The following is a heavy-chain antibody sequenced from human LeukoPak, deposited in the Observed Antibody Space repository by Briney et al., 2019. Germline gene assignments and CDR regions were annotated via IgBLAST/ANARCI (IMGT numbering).Heavy chain of an antibody. V-gene: IGHV3-23*01. CDR1: GVTFSSYA. D-gene: IGHD2-15*01. J-gene: IGHJ4*02. Sequence: GGSLRLSCAASGVTFSSYAMTWVRQAPGKGLEWVSSITGGGDTTYYADSVRGRFTISRDNSKNTLSLQTNSLRAEDTAVYYCAKQRSEVVVAATNYWGQGTLVTVSS. CDR2: ITGGGDTT. CDR3: AKQRSEVVVAATNY.